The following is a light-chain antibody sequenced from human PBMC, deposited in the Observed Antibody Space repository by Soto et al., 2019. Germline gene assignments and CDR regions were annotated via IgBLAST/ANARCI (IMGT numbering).Light chain of an antibody. J-gene: IGKJ2*01. CDR1: QNALFSASNKNY. V-gene: IGKV4-1*01. CDR2: WAS. CDR3: QQYFSIPMFT. Sequence: DVVLTQSPDSLAMSLGETATITCKTSQNALFSASNKNYIAWYQRRPVQPLKLLFYWASTRASGVPERLSGSGSGTDFTLTISNLQPDDAATYYCQQYFSIPMFTFAQGTNLQIK.